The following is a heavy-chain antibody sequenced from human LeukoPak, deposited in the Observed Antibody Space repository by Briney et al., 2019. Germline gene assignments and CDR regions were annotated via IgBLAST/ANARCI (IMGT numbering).Heavy chain of an antibody. Sequence: PSETLSLTCAVYGGSFSGYYWSWIRQPPGKGLEWIGEINHSGSTNYNPSLKSRVTMSVDTSKNQFSLKLSSVTAADTAVYYCARARGYSSSWTLFDYWGQGTLVTVSS. CDR1: GGSFSGYY. CDR3: ARARGYSSSWTLFDY. V-gene: IGHV4-34*01. D-gene: IGHD6-13*01. J-gene: IGHJ4*02. CDR2: INHSGST.